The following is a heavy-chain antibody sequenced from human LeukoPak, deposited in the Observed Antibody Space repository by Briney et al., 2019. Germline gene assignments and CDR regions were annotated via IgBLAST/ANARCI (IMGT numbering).Heavy chain of an antibody. CDR3: ARPREPFGRPYYFDY. D-gene: IGHD1-26*01. CDR2: IWYDGSNK. Sequence: RPGGSLRLSCAASGFTFSSYSMNWVRQAPGKGLEWVAVIWYDGSNKFYADSVKGRFTISRDNSKNTLYLQMNSLRAEDTAVYYCARPREPFGRPYYFDYWGQGILVTVSS. CDR1: GFTFSSYS. J-gene: IGHJ4*02. V-gene: IGHV3-33*08.